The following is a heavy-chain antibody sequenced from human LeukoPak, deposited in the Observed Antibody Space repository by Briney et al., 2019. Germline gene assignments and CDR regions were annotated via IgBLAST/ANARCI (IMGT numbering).Heavy chain of an antibody. CDR3: ATFLTMTLDY. D-gene: IGHD4-17*01. CDR1: GFTFSRSG. J-gene: IGHJ4*02. V-gene: IGHV3-30*02. CDR2: IRYDAINE. Sequence: PGGSLRLSCVGSGFTFSRSGIHWVRQAPGKGLEWVAFIRYDAINEYYADSVKGRFTISRDDSKSTVFLQMNSLTAEDTAIYYCATFLTMTLDYWGQGTLVTVSS.